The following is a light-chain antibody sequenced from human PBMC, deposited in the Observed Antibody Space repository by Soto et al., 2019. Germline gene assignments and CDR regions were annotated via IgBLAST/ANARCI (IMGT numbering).Light chain of an antibody. Sequence: EIVLTQSPGTLSLSPGERAILSCRASQSVSSSYLAWYQQKPGQAPRLLIYGASTRATGIPARFSGSGSGTESTLNISRLQSEDFEVYYCQQYNNWPPWTFGQGTKVAIK. V-gene: IGKV3-15*01. CDR1: QSVSSSY. CDR2: GAS. CDR3: QQYNNWPPWT. J-gene: IGKJ1*01.